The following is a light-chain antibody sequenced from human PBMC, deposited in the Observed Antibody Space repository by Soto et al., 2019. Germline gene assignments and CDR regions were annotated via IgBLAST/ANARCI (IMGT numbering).Light chain of an antibody. CDR2: SNN. Sequence: QSVLTQPPSASGTPGRGVTIPFSGAASNIGRNTLNWYQQLPGTAPNLLFYSNNQRPSGVPDRFSGSKSGTSAALAISGPQSEDEADYYCAAWDDSLNVLFGGGTKLTVL. V-gene: IGLV1-44*01. J-gene: IGLJ3*02. CDR1: ASNIGRNT. CDR3: AAWDDSLNVL.